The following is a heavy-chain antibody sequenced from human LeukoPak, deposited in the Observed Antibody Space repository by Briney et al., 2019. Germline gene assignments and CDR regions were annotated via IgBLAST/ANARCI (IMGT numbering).Heavy chain of an antibody. CDR3: ARGRSNYYGMDV. V-gene: IGHV4-61*01. CDR2: IYYSGST. Sequence: SETLSLTCTVSGGTVSSGSYYWSWIRQPPGKGLEWIGYIYYSGSTNYNPSLKSRVTMSVDTSKNLFSLKVSSVTAADTAVYYCARGRSNYYGMDVWGQGTTVTVSS. D-gene: IGHD1-26*01. J-gene: IGHJ6*02. CDR1: GGTVSSGSYY.